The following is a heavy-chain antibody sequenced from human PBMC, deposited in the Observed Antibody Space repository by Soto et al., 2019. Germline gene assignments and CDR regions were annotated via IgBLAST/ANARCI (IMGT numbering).Heavy chain of an antibody. Sequence: EVQLLESGGGLVQPGGSLRLSCAASGFTFNTYAMSWVRQAPGKGLEWVSTISGSGGSTYYADSVKGRFTISRDNSKNTLDLQMNSLRAEDTAVYYCARALGAAMSWFDPWGQGTLVTVSS. CDR2: ISGSGGST. CDR3: ARALGAAMSWFDP. D-gene: IGHD2-2*01. V-gene: IGHV3-23*01. J-gene: IGHJ5*02. CDR1: GFTFNTYA.